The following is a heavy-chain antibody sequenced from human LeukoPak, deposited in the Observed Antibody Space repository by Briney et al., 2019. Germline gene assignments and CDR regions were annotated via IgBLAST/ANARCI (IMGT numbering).Heavy chain of an antibody. CDR3: ASLAYCGGDCYSDDAFDI. J-gene: IGHJ3*02. CDR2: IYTSGST. V-gene: IGHV4-4*07. Sequence: SETLSLTCTVSGGSISSYYWSWIRQPAGKGLEWIGRIYTSGSTNYNPSLKSRVTMSVDTPKNQFSLKLSSVTAADTAVYYCASLAYCGGDCYSDDAFDIWGQGTMVTVSS. D-gene: IGHD2-21*01. CDR1: GGSISSYY.